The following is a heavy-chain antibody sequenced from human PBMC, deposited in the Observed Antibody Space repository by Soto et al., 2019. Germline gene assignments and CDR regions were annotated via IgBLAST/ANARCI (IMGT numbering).Heavy chain of an antibody. V-gene: IGHV3-73*01. CDR1: GFTFSGSA. Sequence: EVQLVESGGGLVQPGGSLKLSCAASGFTFSGSAMHWVRQASGKGLEWVGRIRSKANSYATAYAASVNGRFTISRDDSKNTAYLQMNSLKTEDTAVYYCSVVVAATGYWGQGTLVTVSS. CDR2: IRSKANSYAT. J-gene: IGHJ4*02. D-gene: IGHD2-15*01. CDR3: SVVVAATGY.